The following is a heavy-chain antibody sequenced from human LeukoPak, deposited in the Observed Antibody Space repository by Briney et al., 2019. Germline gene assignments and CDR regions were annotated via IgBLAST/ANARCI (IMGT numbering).Heavy chain of an antibody. Sequence: SETLSLTYTVSGGSISSYYWSWIRQPPGKGLEWIAYMYYRGSTNYNPSLKSRVTISGDTSKNQFSLKLSSVTAADTAVYYCAISYSSSWFGLEYFQHWGQGTLVTVSS. CDR1: GGSISSYY. CDR3: AISYSSSWFGLEYFQH. CDR2: MYYRGST. D-gene: IGHD6-13*01. J-gene: IGHJ1*01. V-gene: IGHV4-59*01.